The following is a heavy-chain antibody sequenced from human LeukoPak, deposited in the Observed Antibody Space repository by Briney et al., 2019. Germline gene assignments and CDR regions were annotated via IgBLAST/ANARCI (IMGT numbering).Heavy chain of an antibody. D-gene: IGHD3-22*01. CDR1: GYTFTGYY. CDR3: ARDLGIGDSSGYYGAFDI. Sequence: VSVKVSCKASGYTFTGYYMHWVRQAPGQGLEWMGLINPNSGGTNYAQKFQGRVTMTRDTPISTAYMELSRLRSDDTAVYYCARDLGIGDSSGYYGAFDIWGQGTMVTVSS. V-gene: IGHV1-2*02. J-gene: IGHJ3*02. CDR2: INPNSGGT.